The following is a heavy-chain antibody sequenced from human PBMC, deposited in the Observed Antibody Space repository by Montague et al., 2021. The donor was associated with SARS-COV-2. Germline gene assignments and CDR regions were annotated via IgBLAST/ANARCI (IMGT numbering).Heavy chain of an antibody. J-gene: IGHJ4*02. D-gene: IGHD3-9*01. Sequence: PALVKPTQTLTLTCTFSGFSLSTSGMCVSRIRQPPGKALEWLALIDWDDDKYYSTSLKTRLTISKDTSKNQVVLTMTNMGPVDTATYYCARIRDYDILTGSYSGFDYWGQGTLVTVSS. CDR3: ARIRDYDILTGSYSGFDY. CDR2: IDWDDDK. CDR1: GFSLSTSGMC. V-gene: IGHV2-70*01.